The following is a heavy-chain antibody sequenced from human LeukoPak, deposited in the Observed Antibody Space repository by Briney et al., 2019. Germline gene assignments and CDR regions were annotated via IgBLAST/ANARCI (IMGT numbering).Heavy chain of an antibody. CDR1: GDSITSGSYY. CDR2: IYYTWAT. V-gene: IGHV4-31*01. J-gene: IGHJ3*02. CDR3: ARAPGAFDI. Sequence: SETLSLTCTVSGDSITSGSYYWAWVRQHAEKGLEWIAYIYYTWATPYNPSLKTPLTISVDTSENQFSLKMSSVTAADTAIYYCARAPGAFDIWGQGTMVTVSS.